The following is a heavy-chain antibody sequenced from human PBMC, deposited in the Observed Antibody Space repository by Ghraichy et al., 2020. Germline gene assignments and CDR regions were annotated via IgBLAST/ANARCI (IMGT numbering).Heavy chain of an antibody. CDR2: ISTSTSTI. CDR3: ARLRCSGTGCLIKTRYHYYNMDV. Sequence: LSLTCAASGFTFSTYSMNWVRQAPGKGLEWVSYISTSTSTIYYADSVKGRFTISRDNAKNSLYLQMNSLRDEDTAVYYCARLRCSGTGCLIKTRYHYYNMDVWGQGTTVTVSS. D-gene: IGHD2-2*01. V-gene: IGHV3-48*02. CDR1: GFTFSTYS. J-gene: IGHJ6*02.